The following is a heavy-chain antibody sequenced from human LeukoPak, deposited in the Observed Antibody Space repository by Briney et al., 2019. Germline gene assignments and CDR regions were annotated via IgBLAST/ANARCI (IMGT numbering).Heavy chain of an antibody. Sequence: GGSVRLSCAASGFTFSSYDMSWVRQAPGKGLEWVSAISGSGGSTYYTDSVKGRFTISRDNSKNTLYLQMNGLRAEDTAVYYCAKDSKAVAGTRYFQHWGQGTLVTVSS. D-gene: IGHD6-19*01. CDR3: AKDSKAVAGTRYFQH. J-gene: IGHJ1*01. CDR1: GFTFSSYD. V-gene: IGHV3-23*01. CDR2: ISGSGGST.